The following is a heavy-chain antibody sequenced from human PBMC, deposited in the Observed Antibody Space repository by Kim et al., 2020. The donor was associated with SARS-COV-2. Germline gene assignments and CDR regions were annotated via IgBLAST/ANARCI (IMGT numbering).Heavy chain of an antibody. V-gene: IGHV5-51*01. CDR2: IYPGDSET. CDR1: EYSFASYW. CDR3: ARSEGGYYFDY. J-gene: IGHJ4*02. Sequence: GESLKISCKGSEYSFASYWIGWVRQMPGKGLEWMGIIYPGDSETRYSPSFLGQVTISADKSISTAYLQWSSLKASDTAMYYCARSEGGYYFDYWGQGTLVTVSS. D-gene: IGHD3-3*01.